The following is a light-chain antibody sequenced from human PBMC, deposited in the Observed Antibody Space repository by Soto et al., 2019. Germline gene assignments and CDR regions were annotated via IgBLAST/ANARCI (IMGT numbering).Light chain of an antibody. CDR3: QQYGSSPLT. J-gene: IGKJ5*01. CDR2: GAS. V-gene: IGKV3-20*01. CDR1: QSVSYSY. Sequence: EIVLTQSPGTLSFSPGERATLSCRASQSVSYSYLAWYRQKPGQAPRLLIYGASSRATGIPDRFSGSGSGTDFTLTISRLEPEDFVVYYCQQYGSSPLTLGQGTRLEIK.